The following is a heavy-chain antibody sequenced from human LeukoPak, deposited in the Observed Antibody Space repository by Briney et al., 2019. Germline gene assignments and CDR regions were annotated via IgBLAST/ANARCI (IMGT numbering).Heavy chain of an antibody. CDR1: GFTFSSYE. J-gene: IGHJ4*02. D-gene: IGHD3/OR15-3a*01. V-gene: IGHV3-48*03. Sequence: GGSLRLSCAASGFTFSSYEMNWVRQAPGKGLEWVSYISSSGSTIYYADSVKGRFTISRDNAKNSLYLQMNSLRAEDTAVYYCARILWTGNDIVPFDYWGQGTLVTVSS. CDR2: ISSSGSTI. CDR3: ARILWTGNDIVPFDY.